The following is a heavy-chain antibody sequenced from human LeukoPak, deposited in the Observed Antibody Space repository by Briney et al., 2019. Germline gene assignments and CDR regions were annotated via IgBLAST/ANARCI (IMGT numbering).Heavy chain of an antibody. CDR3: ASDYGDSLFGY. V-gene: IGHV3-74*01. CDR2: INSDGSST. J-gene: IGHJ4*02. D-gene: IGHD4-17*01. Sequence: PGGSLRLSCAASGFTFSSYWMHWVRQAPGKGLVWVSRINSDGSSTSYADSVKGRLTISRDNAKNSLYLQMNSLRAEDTAVYYCASDYGDSLFGYWGQGTLVTVSS. CDR1: GFTFSSYW.